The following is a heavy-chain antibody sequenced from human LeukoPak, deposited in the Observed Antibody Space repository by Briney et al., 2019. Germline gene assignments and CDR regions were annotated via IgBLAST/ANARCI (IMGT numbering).Heavy chain of an antibody. CDR1: GFTFSSYG. D-gene: IGHD3-22*01. CDR3: AKTPYDSSGYYYGG. V-gene: IGHV3-30*18. Sequence: GGSLRLSCAASGFTFSSYGMHWVRQAPGKGLEWVAVISFDGSNTYYADSVKGRFTISRDNSKNTLYLQLNSLRAEDTAVYYCAKTPYDSSGYYYGGWGQGTLVTVSS. CDR2: ISFDGSNT. J-gene: IGHJ4*02.